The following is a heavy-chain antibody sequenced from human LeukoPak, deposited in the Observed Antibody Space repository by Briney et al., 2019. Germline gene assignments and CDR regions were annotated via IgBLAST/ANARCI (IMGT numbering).Heavy chain of an antibody. CDR3: ARVSGITMIVVLQSDAFDI. Sequence: SETLSLTCTVSGRSISSSSYYWGWIRQPPGKGLEWIGSISYSGSTYYNPSLKSRVAISVDTSKNQFSLKLSSVTAADTAVYYCARVSGITMIVVLQSDAFDIWGQGTLVTVSS. CDR1: GRSISSSSYY. J-gene: IGHJ3*02. V-gene: IGHV4-39*07. D-gene: IGHD3-22*01. CDR2: ISYSGST.